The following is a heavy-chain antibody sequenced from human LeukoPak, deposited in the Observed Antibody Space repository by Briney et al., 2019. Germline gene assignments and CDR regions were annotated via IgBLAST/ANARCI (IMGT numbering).Heavy chain of an antibody. Sequence: LRLSCAASGFTFSTYAMSWIRQPPGKGLEWIGYIYYSGSTYDNPALKSRLSLSVDTSRSQFSLRLSSVSAADTAIYYCARFDHGGTRADSWGQGILVTVSS. D-gene: IGHD4-23*01. CDR3: ARFDHGGTRADS. J-gene: IGHJ4*02. V-gene: IGHV4-31*02. CDR1: GFTFSTYA. CDR2: IYYSGST.